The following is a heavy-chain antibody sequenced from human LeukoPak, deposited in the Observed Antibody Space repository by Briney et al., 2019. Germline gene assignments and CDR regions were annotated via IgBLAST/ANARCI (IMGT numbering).Heavy chain of an antibody. CDR2: MNPNSGNT. Sequence: ASVKVSCKASGYTFTSYDINWVRQATGQGLEWMGWMNPNSGNTGYAQKFQGRVTMTRNTSISTAYMELSSLRSEDTAVYYCARVPIAVAGRARRNWFDPWGQGTLVTVSS. J-gene: IGHJ5*02. CDR1: GYTFTSYD. D-gene: IGHD6-19*01. CDR3: ARVPIAVAGRARRNWFDP. V-gene: IGHV1-8*01.